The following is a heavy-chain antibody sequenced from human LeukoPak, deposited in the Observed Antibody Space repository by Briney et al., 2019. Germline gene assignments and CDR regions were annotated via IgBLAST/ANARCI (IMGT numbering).Heavy chain of an antibody. CDR3: AGCRTISCYSAFDF. CDR1: GFSFSNYE. D-gene: IGHD2-2*01. J-gene: IGHJ3*01. Sequence: GGSLRLSCAASGFSFSNYEMNWVRRAPGKGLEWISYISYTGSTTYQPDSVKGRFTISRDNAKNSLYLQMNSLRVEDAAIYYCAGCRTISCYSAFDFWGQGTMVTVSS. V-gene: IGHV3-48*03. CDR2: ISYTGSTT.